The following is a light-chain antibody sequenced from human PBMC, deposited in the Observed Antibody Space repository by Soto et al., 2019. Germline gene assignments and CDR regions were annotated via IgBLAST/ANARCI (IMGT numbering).Light chain of an antibody. CDR1: RSISSW. CDR2: DAS. Sequence: DIQMTQSPSTLSASVGDRVTITCRASRSISSWLAWYQQKPGKAPKLLIYDASNLESGVPSRFSGSGSGTEFTLTISSLQPDDFGNYYCQQYNSYWRTFGRGTKVEIK. J-gene: IGKJ4*01. V-gene: IGKV1-5*01. CDR3: QQYNSYWRT.